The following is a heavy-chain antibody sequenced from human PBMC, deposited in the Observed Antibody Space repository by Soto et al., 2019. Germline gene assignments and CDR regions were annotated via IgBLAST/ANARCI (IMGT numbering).Heavy chain of an antibody. D-gene: IGHD1-26*01. CDR3: GRGDGSSSYGMDV. Sequence: ASVKVSCKASGYTFTAYYMHWVRQAPGQGLEWMGCINPNSGGTNSAQKFQGWVTMTRDTSISTAYMELSRLRSDDTAVYYCGRGDGSSSYGMDVWGQGTAVTVSS. CDR1: GYTFTAYY. CDR2: INPNSGGT. J-gene: IGHJ6*01. V-gene: IGHV1-2*04.